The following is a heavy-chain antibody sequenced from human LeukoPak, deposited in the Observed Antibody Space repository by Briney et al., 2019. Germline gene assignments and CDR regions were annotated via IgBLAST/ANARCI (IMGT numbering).Heavy chain of an antibody. D-gene: IGHD3-10*01. CDR1: GFTFSTYG. V-gene: IGHV3-30*18. Sequence: PGGSLRLSCAASGFTFSTYGMHWVRQAPGKGLEWVAVISYDGSNKYYADSVKGRFTISRDNSKHTLYLQMDTLRAEDTALYYCANGRGVRGVIVGEFDYWGQGTLVTVSS. CDR2: ISYDGSNK. J-gene: IGHJ4*02. CDR3: ANGRGVRGVIVGEFDY.